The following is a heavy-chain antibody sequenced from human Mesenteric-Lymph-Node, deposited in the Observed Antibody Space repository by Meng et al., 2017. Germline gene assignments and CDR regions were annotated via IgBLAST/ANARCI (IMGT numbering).Heavy chain of an antibody. V-gene: IGHV1-46*01. D-gene: IGHD3-22*01. CDR2: INPSGGST. Sequence: ASVKVSCKASGYTFTSYYMHWVRQAPGQGLEWMGIINPSGGSTSYAQKFQGRVTMTRDTSTSTVYMELSSLRSEDTAVYYCARNSDRITMIVVAPEYYFDYWGQGTLVTAPQ. CDR3: ARNSDRITMIVVAPEYYFDY. J-gene: IGHJ4*02. CDR1: GYTFTSYY.